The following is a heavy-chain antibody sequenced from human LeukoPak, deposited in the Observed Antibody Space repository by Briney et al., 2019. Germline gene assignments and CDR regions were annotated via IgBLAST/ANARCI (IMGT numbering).Heavy chain of an antibody. CDR3: ARAVGLLWFGELFDY. CDR1: GYTFTGYY. D-gene: IGHD3-10*01. V-gene: IGHV1-2*04. J-gene: IGHJ4*02. CDR2: INPNSGGT. Sequence: ASVKVSCKASGYTFTGYYMHWVRQAPGQGLEWMGWINPNSGGTNYAQKFQGWVTMTRDTSISTAYMELSRLRSDDTAVYYCARAVGLLWFGELFDYWGQGTLVTVSS.